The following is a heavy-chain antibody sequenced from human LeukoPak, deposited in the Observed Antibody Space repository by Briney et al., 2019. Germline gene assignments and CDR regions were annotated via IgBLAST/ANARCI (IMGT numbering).Heavy chain of an antibody. D-gene: IGHD3-10*01. CDR3: AAGYYYGSGSYGYYFDY. CDR1: GFTFSSHG. J-gene: IGHJ4*02. V-gene: IGHV3-23*01. CDR2: IVGGAGGT. Sequence: GGSLRLSCAASGFTFSSHGMSWVRQAPGKGLEWVSGIVGGAGGTYYADSVKGRFTISRGNSKNTLYLQMNSLRAEDTAVYYCAAGYYYGSGSYGYYFDYWGQGTLVTVSS.